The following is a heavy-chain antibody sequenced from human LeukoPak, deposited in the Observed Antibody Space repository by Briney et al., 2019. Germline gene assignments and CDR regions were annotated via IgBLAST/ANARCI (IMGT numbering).Heavy chain of an antibody. Sequence: GRSLRLSCAASGFTFSGYGMHWVRQAPGKGLEWVAVISYDGSNKYYADSVKGRFTISRDNSKNTLYLQMNSLRAEDTAVYYCAKDSSTWYAYQVDYWGQGTLVTVSS. CDR3: AKDSSTWYAYQVDY. CDR1: GFTFSGYG. CDR2: ISYDGSNK. V-gene: IGHV3-30*18. J-gene: IGHJ4*02. D-gene: IGHD6-13*01.